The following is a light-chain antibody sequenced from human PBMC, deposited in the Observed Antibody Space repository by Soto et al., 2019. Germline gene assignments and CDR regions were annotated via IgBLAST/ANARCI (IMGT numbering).Light chain of an antibody. J-gene: IGKJ1*01. V-gene: IGKV1-9*01. CDR3: QQIDNYPRT. Sequence: DIQLTQSPSFLSASVGDRVTITCRASQGISNDLAWYQQKPGKAPKLLIYTASALQSGVPSRFSGSGSGTEFTLTIRSLQREDFATYYCQQIDNYPRTFGQGTKVAIK. CDR1: QGISND. CDR2: TAS.